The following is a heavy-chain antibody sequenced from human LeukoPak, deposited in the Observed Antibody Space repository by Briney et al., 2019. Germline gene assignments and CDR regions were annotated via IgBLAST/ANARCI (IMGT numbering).Heavy chain of an antibody. Sequence: ASVKVSCKASGYTFTGYYMHWVRQAPGQGLEWMGWINPNSGGTNYAQKFQGRVTMTRDTSISTAYMELSRLRSDDTAVYYCARVQRGPSDYYYYGMDVWGQGPTVTVSS. CDR1: GYTFTGYY. CDR3: ARVQRGPSDYYYYGMDV. CDR2: INPNSGGT. J-gene: IGHJ6*02. V-gene: IGHV1-2*02.